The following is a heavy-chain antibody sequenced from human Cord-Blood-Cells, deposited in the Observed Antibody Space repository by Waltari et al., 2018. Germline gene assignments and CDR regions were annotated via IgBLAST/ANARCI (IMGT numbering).Heavy chain of an antibody. J-gene: IGHJ2*01. CDR1: GYTLTALS. V-gene: IGHV1-24*01. CDR2: VDPEDGET. Sequence: QVQLVQSGAEVKKPGASVRVSCKVSGYTLTALSMHSARRDPGTGLEWMGGVDPEDGETIYAQKFQGRVTMTEDTSTDTAYMELSSLRSEDTAVYYCATVNSYGRKYHYWYFDLWGRGTLVTVSS. CDR3: ATVNSYGRKYHYWYFDL. D-gene: IGHD5-18*01.